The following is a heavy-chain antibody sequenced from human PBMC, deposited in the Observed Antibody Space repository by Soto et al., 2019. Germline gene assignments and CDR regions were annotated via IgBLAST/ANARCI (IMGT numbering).Heavy chain of an antibody. J-gene: IGHJ4*01. CDR2: IKSKRDGGTT. CDR3: TTGLLGGSSNTHY. Sequence: EVQLVESGGVLVNTGGSLRLSCAASGFTFANSWMSWVRQAPGKGLEWVARIKSKRDGGTTDYAVPVKGRFIISRDDSTDTLYLQMNSMKTEDTAVYYCTTGLLGGSSNTHYWGHGTLVTVS. CDR1: GFTFANSW. V-gene: IGHV3-15*01. D-gene: IGHD6-6*01.